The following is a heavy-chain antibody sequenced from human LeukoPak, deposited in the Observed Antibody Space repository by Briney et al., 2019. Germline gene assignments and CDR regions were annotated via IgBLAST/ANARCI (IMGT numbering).Heavy chain of an antibody. V-gene: IGHV1-2*04. J-gene: IGHJ5*02. CDR3: AREGSWGSKWFDP. CDR2: IIPNSGGT. CDR1: GYTFTGYY. D-gene: IGHD7-27*01. Sequence: ASVKVSCKTSGYTFTGYYIHWLRQAPGQGLEWMGWIIPNSGGTKYAQRFQGWVTMTRDTSIKTAYMELSRLRSNDTAVYYCAREGSWGSKWFDPWGQGTLVTVAS.